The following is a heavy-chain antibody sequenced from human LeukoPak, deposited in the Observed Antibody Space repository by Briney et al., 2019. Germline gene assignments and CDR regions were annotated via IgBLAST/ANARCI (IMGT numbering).Heavy chain of an antibody. CDR2: IYPGDSDT. Sequence: GASLKISCKGSGSIFTSYWIGWVRQLPGKGLEWMGIIYPGDSDTRYSPSFQGQVTISADKSISTAYLQWSSLKASDTAMYYCARRSMVVTPEDYWGQGTLVTVSS. CDR3: ARRSMVVTPEDY. J-gene: IGHJ4*02. D-gene: IGHD4-23*01. CDR1: GSIFTSYW. V-gene: IGHV5-51*01.